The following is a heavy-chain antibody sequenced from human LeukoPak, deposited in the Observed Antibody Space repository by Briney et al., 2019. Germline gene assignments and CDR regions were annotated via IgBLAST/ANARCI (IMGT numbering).Heavy chain of an antibody. Sequence: ASVKVSCKASGYTFTDYYMHWVRQAPRQGLDWVGWINPTSGATNYAQKFQGRVTMTRDTSNNTSYMELSRLRSDDTAVYYCARGFRTTTWSFDAFDLWGQGTMVTVSS. V-gene: IGHV1-2*02. D-gene: IGHD1/OR15-1a*01. CDR1: GYTFTDYY. CDR2: INPTSGAT. J-gene: IGHJ3*01. CDR3: ARGFRTTTWSFDAFDL.